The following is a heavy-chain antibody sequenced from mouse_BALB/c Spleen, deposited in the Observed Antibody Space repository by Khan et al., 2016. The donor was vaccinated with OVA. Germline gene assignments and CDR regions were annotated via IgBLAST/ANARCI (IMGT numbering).Heavy chain of an antibody. CDR3: ARRKYFRHTFAY. J-gene: IGHJ3*01. CDR1: GYTFTDYY. CDR2: ISPGSGDT. D-gene: IGHD6-1*01. Sequence: QVQLQQSGAELARPGASVKLSCKASGYTFTDYYINWVKQRTGQGLEWIGEISPGSGDTYYNEKFKGKATLTADKSSTTAYMPLSSLTSESSAVYVCARRKYFRHTFAYWAQGSLVT. V-gene: IGHV1-77*01.